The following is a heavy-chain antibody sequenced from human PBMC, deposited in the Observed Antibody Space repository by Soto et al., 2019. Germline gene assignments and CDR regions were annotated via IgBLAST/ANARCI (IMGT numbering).Heavy chain of an antibody. CDR2: IYWDDDK. CDR3: ARTYCSGGSCYFPAKNWFDP. J-gene: IGHJ5*02. D-gene: IGHD2-15*01. CDR1: GFSLSTSGVG. V-gene: IGHV2-5*02. Sequence: QITLKESGPTLVKPTQTLTLTCTFSGFSLSTSGVGVGWIRQPPGKALEWLALIYWDDDKRYRPSLKSRLTITKDTSKNLVVLTMTNMDPVDTATYYCARTYCSGGSCYFPAKNWFDPWGQGTLVTVSS.